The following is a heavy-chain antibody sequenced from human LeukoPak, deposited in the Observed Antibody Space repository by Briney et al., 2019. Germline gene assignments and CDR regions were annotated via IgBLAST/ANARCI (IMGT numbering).Heavy chain of an antibody. V-gene: IGHV1-2*02. J-gene: IGHJ4*02. D-gene: IGHD5-12*01. CDR1: GYTFTGYY. Sequence: ASVKVSCKASGYTFTGYYMHWVRQAPGQGLEWMGWINPNSGGTNYAQKFQGRVTMTRNTSISTAYMELSSLRSEDTAVYYCARGRRYSGYDASGYWGQGTLVTVSS. CDR3: ARGRRYSGYDASGY. CDR2: INPNSGGT.